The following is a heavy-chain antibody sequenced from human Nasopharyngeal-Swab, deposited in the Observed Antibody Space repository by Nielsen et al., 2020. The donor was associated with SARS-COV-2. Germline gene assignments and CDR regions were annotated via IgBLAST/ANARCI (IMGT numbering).Heavy chain of an antibody. V-gene: IGHV4-30-2*01. CDR2: IYHSGST. D-gene: IGHD3-3*01. J-gene: IGHJ6*03. CDR3: AGRITIFGVVYYMDV. Sequence: SETLSLTCAVSGGSISSDGYSWSWIRQPPGKGLEWIGYIYHSGSTYYNPSLKSRVTISVDRSKNQFSLKLSSVTAADTAVYYCAGRITIFGVVYYMDVWGKGTTVTVSS. CDR1: GGSISSDGYS.